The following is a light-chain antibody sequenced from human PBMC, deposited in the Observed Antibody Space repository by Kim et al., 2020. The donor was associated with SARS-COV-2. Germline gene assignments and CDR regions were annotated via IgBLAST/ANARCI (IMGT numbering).Light chain of an antibody. J-gene: IGKJ4*01. Sequence: DIQMTQSPSSVSASVGDRVTITCRASQGIGNWLAWYQQKPGEAPKVLIYAASSLQSGVPSRFTGSGSGTDFTRTISSLQPEDFATYYCQQASSFPLTFGGGTKVDIK. CDR2: AAS. V-gene: IGKV1-12*01. CDR1: QGIGNW. CDR3: QQASSFPLT.